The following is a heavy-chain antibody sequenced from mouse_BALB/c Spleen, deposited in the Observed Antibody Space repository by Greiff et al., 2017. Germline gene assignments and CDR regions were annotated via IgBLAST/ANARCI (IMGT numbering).Heavy chain of an antibody. J-gene: IGHJ3*01. CDR2: IDPANGNT. CDR1: GFNIKDTY. V-gene: IGHV14-3*02. D-gene: IGHD2-3*01. CDR3: ARGDGLAY. Sequence: VQLQQSGAELVKPGASVKLSCTAAGFNIKDTYMHWVKQRPEQGLEWIGRIDPANGNTKYDPKFQGKATITADTSSNTAYLQLSSLTSEDTAVYYCARGDGLAYWGQGTLVTGSA.